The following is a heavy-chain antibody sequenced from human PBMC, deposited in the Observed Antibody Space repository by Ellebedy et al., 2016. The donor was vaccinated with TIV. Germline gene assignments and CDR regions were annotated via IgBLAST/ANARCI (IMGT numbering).Heavy chain of an antibody. CDR1: GFIFSNYA. Sequence: GESLKISCEGSGFIFSNYAMHWVRQAPGKGLVWVSHINSDGSSTTYADSVKGRFTISRDNAKDRVYLQMNSLRAEDTAVYYCGRDDRYGLDVWGQGTTVIVSS. J-gene: IGHJ6*02. CDR2: INSDGSST. V-gene: IGHV3-74*01. CDR3: GRDDRYGLDV.